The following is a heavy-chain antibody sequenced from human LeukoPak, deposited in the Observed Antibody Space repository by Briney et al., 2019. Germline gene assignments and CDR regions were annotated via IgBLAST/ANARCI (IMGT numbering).Heavy chain of an antibody. CDR3: ARAVRWDGELDH. V-gene: IGHV3-74*01. Sequence: PGGPLRLSYAASDFTLSSYFMHGVRHAPGKGLVWVSRINLDGSNTISADSVEGRFTTSRDNAKNTLYLHMNSLKVEDTAVYYCARAVRWDGELDHWGQGALVTVSS. CDR2: INLDGSNT. CDR1: DFTLSSYF. J-gene: IGHJ4*02. D-gene: IGHD4-17*01.